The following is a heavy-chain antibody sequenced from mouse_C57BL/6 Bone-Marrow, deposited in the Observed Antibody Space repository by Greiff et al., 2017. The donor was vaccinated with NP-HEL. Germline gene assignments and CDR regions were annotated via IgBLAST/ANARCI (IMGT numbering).Heavy chain of an antibody. CDR1: GYTFTGYW. J-gene: IGHJ1*03. CDR3: ARWARWYCDV. CDR2: ILPGSGST. Sequence: VQLQQSGAELMKPGASVKLSCKATGYTFTGYWIEWVKQRPGHGLEWIGEILPGSGSTNDNEKFKGKATFTADTSSNTAYMQLSSLTTEDSAIYYCARWARWYCDVWGTGTTVTVSA. V-gene: IGHV1-9*01.